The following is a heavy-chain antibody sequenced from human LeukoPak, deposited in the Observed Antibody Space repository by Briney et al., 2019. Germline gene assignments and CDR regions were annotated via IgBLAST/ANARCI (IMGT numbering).Heavy chain of an antibody. CDR3: AKDAQGGFDYSNSLEY. V-gene: IGHV3-33*06. Sequence: PERSLRLSCAAYGFTFSHYGMHWVRQAPGKGLEWVAVIWNDGSNNYYADSVKGRFTISRDNSKNTLYLQMNSLRAEDTAVYYCAKDAQGGFDYSNSLEYWGQGTLVTVSS. CDR1: GFTFSHYG. D-gene: IGHD4-11*01. CDR2: IWNDGSNN. J-gene: IGHJ4*02.